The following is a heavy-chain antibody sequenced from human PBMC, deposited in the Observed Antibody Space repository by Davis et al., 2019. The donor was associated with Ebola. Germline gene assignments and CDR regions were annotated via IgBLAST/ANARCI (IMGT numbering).Heavy chain of an antibody. CDR1: GFTFSRYW. D-gene: IGHD5-18*01. CDR3: AKEDTAMITGPDFYFGMDV. V-gene: IGHV3-30*02. J-gene: IGHJ6*02. CDR2: IRYDGSNK. Sequence: GESLKISCAASGFTFSRYWMHWVRQAPGKGLEWVAFIRYDGSNKYYADSVKGRFTISRDNSKNTLYLQMNSLRAEDTAVYYCAKEDTAMITGPDFYFGMDVWGQGTTVTVSS.